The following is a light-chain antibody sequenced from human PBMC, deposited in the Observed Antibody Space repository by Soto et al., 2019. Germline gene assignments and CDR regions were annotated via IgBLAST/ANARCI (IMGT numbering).Light chain of an antibody. V-gene: IGKV1-5*03. CDR3: QQYKSYST. Sequence: DIQMTQSPSTLSASVGDRVTITSRASQSISTWLAWYQQKPGKAPNLLIYKASSLESGVPSRFSGGGSGTEFTLTIRSLQPDDFATYYCQQYKSYSTFGQGTKVDIK. CDR1: QSISTW. CDR2: KAS. J-gene: IGKJ1*01.